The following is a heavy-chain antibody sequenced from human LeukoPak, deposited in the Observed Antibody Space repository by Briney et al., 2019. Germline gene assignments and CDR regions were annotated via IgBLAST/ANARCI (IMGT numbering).Heavy chain of an antibody. V-gene: IGHV3-7*01. J-gene: IGHJ4*02. CDR2: INPDGRAK. CDR3: VCDFNRNSGY. Sequence: GGSLRLSCAASGFTSSNFWLSWVRQGPGKGLEWVANINPDGRAKYHVDSVRGRFTISRDNAKNSLFLQMNSLRDEDTAVYYCVCDFNRNSGYWGQGTLVSVSS. D-gene: IGHD4-23*01. CDR1: GFTSSNFW.